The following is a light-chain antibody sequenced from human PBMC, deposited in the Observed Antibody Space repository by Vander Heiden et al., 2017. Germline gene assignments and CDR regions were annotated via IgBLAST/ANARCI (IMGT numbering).Light chain of an antibody. J-gene: IGLJ2*01. CDR2: EVT. V-gene: IGLV2-14*01. Sequence: QSALTQPASVSGSPGQPITISCTGSGSDVGGYNYVSWYQLHPGKVPKLIIDEVTNRPSGVSNRFSGSKSGNTASLTISGLQAEDEAEYYCTSYAGSTTPVIFGGGTKLTVL. CDR3: TSYAGSTTPVI. CDR1: GSDVGGYNY.